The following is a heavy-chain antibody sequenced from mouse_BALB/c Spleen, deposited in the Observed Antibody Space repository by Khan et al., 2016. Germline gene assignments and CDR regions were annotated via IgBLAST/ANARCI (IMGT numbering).Heavy chain of an antibody. J-gene: IGHJ3*01. CDR2: INTNTGEP. CDR1: GYTFTNYG. D-gene: IGHD2-1*01. Sequence: QSQLVQSGPELKKPGETVKISCKASGYTFTNYGMTWVKQAPGKGLKWMGWINTNTGEPTYAEEFRGRFAFSLETSASTAFLQINNLKNEDTATYFCARYGIGTWFAYWGQGTLVTVSA. CDR3: ARYGIGTWFAY. V-gene: IGHV9-3*02.